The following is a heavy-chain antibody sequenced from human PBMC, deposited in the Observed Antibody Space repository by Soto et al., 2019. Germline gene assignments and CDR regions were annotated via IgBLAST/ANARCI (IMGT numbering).Heavy chain of an antibody. CDR1: GFTFSSYW. D-gene: IGHD2-2*02. CDR2: MRQDGSEK. CDR3: ARILCSSTSCYTFDY. J-gene: IGHJ4*02. V-gene: IGHV3-7*03. Sequence: GSLRVSCAASGFTFSSYWMSWVRQAPGKGLEWVANMRQDGSEKYYVDSVKGRFTISRDNAKNSLYLQMNSLRAEDTAVYYCARILCSSTSCYTFDYWGQGTLVTVSS.